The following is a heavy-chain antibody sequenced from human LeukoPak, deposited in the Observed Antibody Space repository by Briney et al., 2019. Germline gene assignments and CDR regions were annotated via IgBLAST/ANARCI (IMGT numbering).Heavy chain of an antibody. J-gene: IGHJ4*02. D-gene: IGHD3-22*01. Sequence: GGSLRLSCAASGFTFSSYGMHWVRQAPGKGLEWVAVISYDGSNKYYADSVKGRFTISRDNSKNTLYLQMNSLRAEDTAVYYCAKRGYYDSSGYLDYWGQGTLVTVSS. CDR2: ISYDGSNK. CDR3: AKRGYYDSSGYLDY. V-gene: IGHV3-30*18. CDR1: GFTFSSYG.